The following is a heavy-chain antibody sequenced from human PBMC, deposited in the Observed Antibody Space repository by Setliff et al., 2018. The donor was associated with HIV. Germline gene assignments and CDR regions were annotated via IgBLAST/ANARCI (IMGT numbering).Heavy chain of an antibody. V-gene: IGHV4-59*11. CDR2: IYYSGST. Sequence: SETLSLTCTVSGGSISSHYWSWIRQPPGKGLEWIGYIYYSGSTNYNPSLKSRVTISVDTSKNQFSLKLSSVTAADTAVYYCARRASPPSGPYSQYYMDVWGRGTSVTVSS. CDR3: ARRASPPSGPYSQYYMDV. CDR1: GGSISSHY. D-gene: IGHD2-21*01. J-gene: IGHJ6*03.